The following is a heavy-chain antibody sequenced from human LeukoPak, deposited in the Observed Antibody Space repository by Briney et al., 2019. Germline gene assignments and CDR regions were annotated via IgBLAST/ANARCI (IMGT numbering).Heavy chain of an antibody. CDR2: IYYSGST. J-gene: IGHJ4*02. CDR3: ARGSETGITDY. Sequence: SETLSLTCTVSGGSISSYYWSWIRQPPGKGLXWIGYIYYSGSTNYNPSLKSRVTISVDTSKNQFSLKLSSVTAADTAVYYCARGSETGITDYWGQGTLVTVSS. D-gene: IGHD1-1*01. CDR1: GGSISSYY. V-gene: IGHV4-59*01.